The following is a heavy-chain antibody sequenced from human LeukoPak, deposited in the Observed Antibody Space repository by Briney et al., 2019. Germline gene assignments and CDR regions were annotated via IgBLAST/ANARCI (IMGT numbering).Heavy chain of an antibody. D-gene: IGHD6-13*01. V-gene: IGHV4-59*08. J-gene: IGHJ5*02. Sequence: SETLSLICTVSGGSISSDFWSWIRQPPGKGLEGIGYISYSGITNYNPSLKSRVTISVDTSKNQFSLRLRSVTAAGTAVYFCAGDIAAVNIPGSRLDPWGQGTLVTVSS. CDR1: GGSISSDF. CDR3: AGDIAAVNIPGSRLDP. CDR2: ISYSGIT.